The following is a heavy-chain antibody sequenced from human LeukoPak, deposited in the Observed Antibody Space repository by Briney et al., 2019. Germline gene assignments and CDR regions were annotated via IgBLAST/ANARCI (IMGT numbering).Heavy chain of an antibody. J-gene: IGHJ4*02. V-gene: IGHV4-61*02. CDR1: GGSLSSGSYY. CDR3: ARVSSREDFDY. Sequence: SETLSLTCTVSGGSLSSGSYYWSWIRQPAGKGLEWIGRIYTSGSTNYNPSLKSRVTISVDTSKNQFSLKLSSVTAADTAVYYCARVSSREDFDYWGQGTLVTVSS. CDR2: IYTSGST.